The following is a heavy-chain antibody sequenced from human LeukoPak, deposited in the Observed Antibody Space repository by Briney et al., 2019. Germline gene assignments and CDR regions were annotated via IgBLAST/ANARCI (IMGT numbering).Heavy chain of an antibody. CDR3: ARLPGEYCGGDCYPRYYFDY. V-gene: IGHV3-48*03. J-gene: IGHJ4*02. Sequence: GGSLRLSRAASGFTFSSYEMNWVRQAPGKGLEWVSYISSSGSTIYYADSVKGRFTISSDNAKNSLYLQMNSLRAEDTAVYYCARLPGEYCGGDCYPRYYFDYWGQGTLVTVSS. CDR2: ISSSGSTI. CDR1: GFTFSSYE. D-gene: IGHD2-21*02.